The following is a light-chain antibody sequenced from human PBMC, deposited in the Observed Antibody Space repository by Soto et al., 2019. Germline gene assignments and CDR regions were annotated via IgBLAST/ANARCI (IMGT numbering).Light chain of an antibody. J-gene: IGKJ5*01. V-gene: IGKV3-11*01. CDR2: DAS. CDR3: QQRSNWPRT. CDR1: HSVNSH. Sequence: MMLTQSPATLSVSPGERVTLSCRTSHSVNSHVAWYQQKPGQAPRLLIYDASNRATGIPARFSGSGSGTEFTLTISSLQSEDFAVYYCQQRSNWPRTVGQGTRLEIK.